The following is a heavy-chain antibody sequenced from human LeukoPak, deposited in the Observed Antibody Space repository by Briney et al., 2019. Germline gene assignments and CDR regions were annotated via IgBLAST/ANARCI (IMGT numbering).Heavy chain of an antibody. J-gene: IGHJ4*02. D-gene: IGHD1-14*01. CDR1: GGSISSTSYY. CDR3: ARSSSSLGMY. CDR2: INFSGNT. Sequence: SETLSLTCTVSGGSISSTSYYWGWIRQPPGKGLEWIGSINFSGNTYYNPSLKSRVTISVDTSKNQFSPKVSSVTAADTAVYYCARSSSSLGMYWGQGALVTVSS. V-gene: IGHV4-39*01.